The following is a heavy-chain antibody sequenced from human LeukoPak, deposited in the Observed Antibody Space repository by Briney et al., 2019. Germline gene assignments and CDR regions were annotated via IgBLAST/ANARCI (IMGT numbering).Heavy chain of an antibody. CDR2: ISSSGSTI. CDR3: ARDRVMAY. Sequence: GGSLRLSCAASGFTFSSCDFNWVRQAPGKGLEWISFISSSGSTIYHADSVKGRFTISRDNAKNSLYLQMNSLTAEDTALYYCARDRVMAYWGQGTLVAVSS. CDR1: GFTFSSCD. D-gene: IGHD3-16*01. V-gene: IGHV3-48*03. J-gene: IGHJ4*02.